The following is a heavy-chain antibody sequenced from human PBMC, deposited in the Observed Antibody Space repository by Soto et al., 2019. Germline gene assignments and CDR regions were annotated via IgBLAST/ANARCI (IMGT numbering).Heavy chain of an antibody. D-gene: IGHD3-10*01. Sequence: PGGSLRLSCAASGFTFSYYWMSWVRQAPGKGLEWVANIKPDGSEKYCVDSVTGRFTISRDNTKNLLYLQMNSLRAEDTAVYYCARVGGAPLAYYYAMDVWGQGTTVTVSS. J-gene: IGHJ6*02. CDR1: GFTFSYYW. CDR2: IKPDGSEK. CDR3: ARVGGAPLAYYYAMDV. V-gene: IGHV3-7*01.